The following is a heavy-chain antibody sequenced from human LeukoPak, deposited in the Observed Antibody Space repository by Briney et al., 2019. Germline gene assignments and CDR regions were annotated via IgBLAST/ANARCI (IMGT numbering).Heavy chain of an antibody. CDR2: ISAYNGNT. J-gene: IGHJ6*01. CDR3: ARAGDSSSWYYYYFGMDV. V-gene: IGHV1-18*01. Sequence: ASLNVSCKASGYTFTSYGISWVRHATGQGLEWMGWISAYNGNTTYAQKLQVRVTMTTDASTSTAYMELRSMRSDDTAVYYCARAGDSSSWYYYYFGMDVWGQGTTATV. CDR1: GYTFTSYG. D-gene: IGHD6-13*01.